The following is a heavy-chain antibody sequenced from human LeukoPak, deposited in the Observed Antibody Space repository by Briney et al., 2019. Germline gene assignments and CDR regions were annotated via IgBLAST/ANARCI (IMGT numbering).Heavy chain of an antibody. J-gene: IGHJ4*02. D-gene: IGHD6-19*01. CDR3: AKDGIAVAGTDY. V-gene: IGHV3-7*03. Sequence: PGGSLRLSCAASGFSFNSYWMSWVRQAPGKGLEWVANIKEDGSEKYYVDSVKGRFTISRDNAKNSVYLQMNSLRAEDTAVYYCAKDGIAVAGTDYWGQGTLVTVSS. CDR2: IKEDGSEK. CDR1: GFSFNSYW.